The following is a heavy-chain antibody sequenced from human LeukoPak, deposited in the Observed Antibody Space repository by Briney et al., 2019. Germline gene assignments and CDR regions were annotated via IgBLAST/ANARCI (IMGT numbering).Heavy chain of an antibody. D-gene: IGHD2-2*01. V-gene: IGHV3-30-3*01. Sequence: PGGSLRLSCAASGFTFSSYAMHWVRQAPGKGLEWVAVISYDGSNKYYADSVKGRFTISRDNSKNTLYLQMNSLRAEDTAVYYCARESIVVVPAASRKAAFDIWGQGTMVTVSS. CDR1: GFTFSSYA. CDR2: ISYDGSNK. J-gene: IGHJ3*02. CDR3: ARESIVVVPAASRKAAFDI.